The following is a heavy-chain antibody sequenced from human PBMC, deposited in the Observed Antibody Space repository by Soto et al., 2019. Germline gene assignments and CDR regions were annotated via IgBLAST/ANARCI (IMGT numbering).Heavy chain of an antibody. CDR3: ARDTGLLWFGELLYYFDY. D-gene: IGHD3-10*01. Sequence: GGSLRLSCAASGFTFSSYSMNWVRQAPGKGLEWVSYISSSSTIYYADSVKGRFTISRDNAKNSLYLQMNSLRDEDTAVYYCARDTGLLWFGELLYYFDYWGQGTLVTVSS. V-gene: IGHV3-48*02. J-gene: IGHJ4*02. CDR2: ISSSSTI. CDR1: GFTFSSYS.